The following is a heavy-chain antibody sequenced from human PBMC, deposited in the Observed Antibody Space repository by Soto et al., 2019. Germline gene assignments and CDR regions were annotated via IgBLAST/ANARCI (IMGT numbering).Heavy chain of an antibody. J-gene: IGHJ4*02. CDR1: GGSISGYY. Sequence: QVQLQESGPGLVKPSETLSLTCSVSGGSISGYYWSWIRQTPEKGLEWIGYIYYSGSTNYNPSLKSRVTMLIEMSTNQFSLKLTSVSAADTAVYYCAAAPRYWGQGILVSVSS. V-gene: IGHV4-59*01. CDR3: AAAPRY. CDR2: IYYSGST. D-gene: IGHD2-15*01.